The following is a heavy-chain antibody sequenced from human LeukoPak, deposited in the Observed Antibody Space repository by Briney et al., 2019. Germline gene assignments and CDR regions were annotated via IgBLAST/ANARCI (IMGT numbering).Heavy chain of an antibody. CDR2: IHLIDSDT. CDR3: ASAYHGSYHWDS. CDR1: GYSSTNYW. D-gene: IGHD1-26*01. J-gene: IGHJ4*02. Sequence: GESLKISCNGSGYSSTNYWMGWVRQMPGTGLEWMGIIHLIDSDTKYGPSFEGQVTISADKSINTAYMQWNSLKASDTATYYCASAYHGSYHWDSWGQGTLVTVSS. V-gene: IGHV5-51*01.